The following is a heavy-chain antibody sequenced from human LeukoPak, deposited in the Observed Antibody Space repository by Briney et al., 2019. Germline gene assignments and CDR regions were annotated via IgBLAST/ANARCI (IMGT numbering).Heavy chain of an antibody. D-gene: IGHD5-24*01. CDR2: IYHSGST. Sequence: SETLSLTCAVSGGSISSGGYSWSWIRQPPGKGLEWIGYIYHSGSTYYNPSLKSRVTISVDRSKNQFSLKLSSVTAADTAVYYCARGFGGDGFQHWGRGTLVTVSS. V-gene: IGHV4-30-2*01. CDR3: ARGFGGDGFQH. J-gene: IGHJ1*01. CDR1: GGSISSGGYS.